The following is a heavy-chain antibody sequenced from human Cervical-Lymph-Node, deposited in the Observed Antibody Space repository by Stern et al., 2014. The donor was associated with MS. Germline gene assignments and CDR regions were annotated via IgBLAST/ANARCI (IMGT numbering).Heavy chain of an antibody. V-gene: IGHV5-51*01. D-gene: IGHD2-21*01. CDR1: GYSFTRYW. CDR3: ARHCGFRPGCIDY. CDR2: NYPGDSDT. J-gene: IGHJ4*02. Sequence: EVQLVESGAEGNKPGESLKISCKGSGYSFTRYWIRWGRPMPGKGLEWMGINYPGDSDTRYSPSFQGQVTISADKSISTAYLQWSSLKASDTAMYYCARHCGFRPGCIDYWGQGTLVTVSS.